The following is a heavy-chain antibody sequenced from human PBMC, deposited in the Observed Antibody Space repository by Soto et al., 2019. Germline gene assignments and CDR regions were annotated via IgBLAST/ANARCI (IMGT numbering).Heavy chain of an antibody. CDR1: GYRLRTYA. D-gene: IGHD3-3*01. V-gene: IGHV1-3*01. CDR3: ARPGVAYDAFDI. CDR2: INGGNGDT. Sequence: ASVKVSCKASGYRLRTYALHWVRQAPGQRLEWMAWINGGNGDTIDSQKFQGRVTITRDTSANTVYMELGSLTSEDTAVYYCARPGVAYDAFDIWGPGTMVTVSS. J-gene: IGHJ3*02.